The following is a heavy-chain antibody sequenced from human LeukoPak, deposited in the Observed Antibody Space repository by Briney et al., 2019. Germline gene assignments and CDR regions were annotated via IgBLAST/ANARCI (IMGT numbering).Heavy chain of an antibody. D-gene: IGHD3-9*01. Sequence: GGSLGLSCAASGFTVSSNAMSWVRQAPGKGLEWVSTIYGGGSTYYADSVKGRFTISRDNSKNTLYLQMNSLRAEDTAVYYCARDGLTYYFDYWGQGTLVTVSS. CDR2: IYGGGST. CDR1: GFTVSSNA. V-gene: IGHV3-53*01. J-gene: IGHJ4*02. CDR3: ARDGLTYYFDY.